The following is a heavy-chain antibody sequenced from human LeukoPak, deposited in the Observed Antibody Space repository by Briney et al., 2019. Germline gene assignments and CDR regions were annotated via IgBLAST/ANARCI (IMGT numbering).Heavy chain of an antibody. J-gene: IGHJ4*02. CDR2: IYYSGST. CDR1: GCSISSGDYY. V-gene: IGHV4-30-4*01. CDR3: ARGGGNWNYPPGY. D-gene: IGHD1-7*01. Sequence: KPSETLSLTCTVSGCSISSGDYYWSWLRQPPGKGLEWIGYIYYSGSTYYNPSLKSRVTISVDTSKNQFSLKLSSVTAADTAVYYCARGGGNWNYPPGYWGQGTLVTVSS.